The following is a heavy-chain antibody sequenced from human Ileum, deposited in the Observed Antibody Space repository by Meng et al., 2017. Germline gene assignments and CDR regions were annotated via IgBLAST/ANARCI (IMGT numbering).Heavy chain of an antibody. CDR1: GGSFSGYH. D-gene: IGHD2-2*01. J-gene: IGHJ4*02. Sequence: GQLNQWGAGLLNPSETLSLTWGVYGGSFSGYHWSWIRQPPGKGLEWIGEINHSGSTNYNPSLKSRVTISVDTSKNQFSLKLSSVTAADTAVYYCARFRGQTVVPAVPHGYYFDYWGQGTLVTVSS. CDR2: INHSGST. CDR3: ARFRGQTVVPAVPHGYYFDY. V-gene: IGHV4-34*01.